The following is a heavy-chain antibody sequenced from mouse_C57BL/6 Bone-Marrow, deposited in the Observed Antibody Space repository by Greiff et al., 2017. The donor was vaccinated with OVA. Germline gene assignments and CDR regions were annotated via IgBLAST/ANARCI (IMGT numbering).Heavy chain of an antibody. D-gene: IGHD1-1*01. V-gene: IGHV14-2*01. Sequence: EVKLLESGAELVKPGASVKLSCTASGFNIKDYYMHWVKQRPEQGLEWIGRIDPEDGETKYAPKFQGKAPMTADTSSNTAYLQLSSLTSEDTAVYYCARAVVATDYFGYWGQGTTLTVSS. CDR1: GFNIKDYY. CDR2: IDPEDGET. CDR3: ARAVVATDYFGY. J-gene: IGHJ2*01.